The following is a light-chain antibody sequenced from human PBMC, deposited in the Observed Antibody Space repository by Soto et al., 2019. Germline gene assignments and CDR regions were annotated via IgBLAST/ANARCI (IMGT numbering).Light chain of an antibody. CDR2: AAS. V-gene: IGKV1-9*01. CDR3: QQSYSSPPT. J-gene: IGKJ1*01. CDR1: QGISSY. Sequence: DIQLTQSPSFLSASVGDRFTITCRASQGISSYLAWYQQKPGKAPKLLIYAASTLQSGVPSRFSGSGSGTDFTLTISRLEPEDFATYYCQQSYSSPPTFGQGTTVDIK.